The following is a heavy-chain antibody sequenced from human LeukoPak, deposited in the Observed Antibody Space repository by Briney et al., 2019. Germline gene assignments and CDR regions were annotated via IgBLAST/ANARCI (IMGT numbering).Heavy chain of an antibody. J-gene: IGHJ4*02. CDR1: GFTFSSYG. V-gene: IGHV3-33*01. Sequence: GGSLRLSCAASGFTFSSYGMHWVRQAPGKGLEWAAVIWYDGSNKYYADSVKGRFTISRDNFKNTLYLQMNSLRAEDTAVYYCARNKWFGESTPFDYWGQGTLVTVSS. CDR2: IWYDGSNK. D-gene: IGHD3-10*01. CDR3: ARNKWFGESTPFDY.